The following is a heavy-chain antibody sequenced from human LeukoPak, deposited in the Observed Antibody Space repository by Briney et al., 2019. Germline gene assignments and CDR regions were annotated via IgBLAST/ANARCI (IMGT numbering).Heavy chain of an antibody. V-gene: IGHV3-21*01. J-gene: IGHJ4*02. CDR3: ASIYGSGSWRDY. CDR1: GFTFSSYS. D-gene: IGHD3-10*01. CDR2: ISSSSSYI. Sequence: KPGGSLRLSCAASGFTFSSYSMNWVRQAPGKGLEWVSSISSSSSYIYYADSVKGRFTISRDNAKNSLYLQMNSLRAEDTAVYYCASIYGSGSWRDYWGQGTLVTVSS.